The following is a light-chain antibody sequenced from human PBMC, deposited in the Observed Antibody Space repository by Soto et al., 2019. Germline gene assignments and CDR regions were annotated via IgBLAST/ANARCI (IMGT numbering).Light chain of an antibody. Sequence: IQMTQSPSTLSASVGDRVTITCRASQSISNWLAWYQQKPGRPPKLLIYKASSLESGVPSRFSGSGSGTEFTLTISSLQPDDFATYYCQQYNIYTLTFGGGTKVEIK. CDR3: QQYNIYTLT. V-gene: IGKV1-5*03. CDR2: KAS. CDR1: QSISNW. J-gene: IGKJ4*01.